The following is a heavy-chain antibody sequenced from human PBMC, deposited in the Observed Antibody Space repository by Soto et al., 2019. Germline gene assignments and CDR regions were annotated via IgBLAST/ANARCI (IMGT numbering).Heavy chain of an antibody. D-gene: IGHD2-2*01. CDR2: LYYSGNT. J-gene: IGHJ5*02. V-gene: IGHV4-39*01. CDR3: ARGCGSTFNWYGP. CDR1: GGSISSFNYF. Sequence: QLQLQESGPGLVKPSETLSLTCTVSGGSISSFNYFWGWIRQPPGKGLEWIGCLYYSGNTYYNPSLQGPVTVSGDSIKKKSTLTPRPAAAAYAGVYYWARGCGSTFNWYGPWGQGTGVTVS.